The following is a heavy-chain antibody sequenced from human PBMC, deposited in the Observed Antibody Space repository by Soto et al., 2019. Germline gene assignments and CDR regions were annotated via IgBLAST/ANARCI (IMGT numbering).Heavy chain of an antibody. CDR2: IYYSGST. D-gene: IGHD1-26*01. J-gene: IGHJ6*02. CDR3: AREQGDYYYYGMDV. Sequence: SETLSLTCTVSGGSISSGDYYWSWIRQPPGKGLEWIGYIYYSGSTYYNPSLKSRVTISVDTSKNQFSLKLSSVTAADTAVYYCAREQGDYYYYGMDVWGQGTTVTVSS. CDR1: GGSISSGDYY. V-gene: IGHV4-30-4*01.